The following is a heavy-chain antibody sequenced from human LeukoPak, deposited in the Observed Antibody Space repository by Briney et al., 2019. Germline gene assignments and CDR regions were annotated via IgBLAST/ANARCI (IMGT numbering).Heavy chain of an antibody. Sequence: GGSLRLSCAASGFTFSSYSMNWVRQAPGKGLEWVSYISSSSSTIYYADSVKGRFTISRDNSKNTLYLQMNSLRAEDTAVYYCAKKYSTGLDPWGQGTLVTVSS. J-gene: IGHJ5*02. V-gene: IGHV3-48*01. CDR2: ISSSSSTI. D-gene: IGHD1-26*01. CDR1: GFTFSSYS. CDR3: AKKYSTGLDP.